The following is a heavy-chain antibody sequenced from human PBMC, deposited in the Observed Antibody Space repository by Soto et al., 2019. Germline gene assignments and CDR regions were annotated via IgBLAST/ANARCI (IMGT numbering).Heavy chain of an antibody. CDR3: ARLGRRLSVVVPYYWFDP. D-gene: IGHD2-2*01. CDR1: GGSISSGGYY. V-gene: IGHV4-31*03. Sequence: QVQLQESGPGLVKPSQTLSLTCTVSGGSISSGGYYWSWIRQHPGKGLEWIGYIYYSGSTYYNPSLKSRVTISVDTSKNPFSLKLSSVTAADTAVYCCARLGRRLSVVVPYYWFDPWGQGALVTVSS. CDR2: IYYSGST. J-gene: IGHJ5*02.